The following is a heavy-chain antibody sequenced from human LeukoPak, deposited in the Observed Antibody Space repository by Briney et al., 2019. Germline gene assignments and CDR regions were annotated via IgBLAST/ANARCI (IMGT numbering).Heavy chain of an antibody. J-gene: IGHJ4*02. V-gene: IGHV4-59*08. CDR3: ARHPDSSGWYGRFDY. CDR1: GGSISGSY. D-gene: IGHD6-19*01. Sequence: PSETLSLTCTVSGGSISGSYWSWIRQPPGKGLEWIGYIYNSGSTNYNPSLKSRVTISVDTSKNQFSLKLSSVTAADTAVYYCARHPDSSGWYGRFDYWGQGTLVTVSS. CDR2: IYNSGST.